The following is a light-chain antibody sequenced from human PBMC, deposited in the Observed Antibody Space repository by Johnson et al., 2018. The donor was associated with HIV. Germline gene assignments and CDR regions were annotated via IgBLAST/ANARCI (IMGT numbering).Light chain of an antibody. CDR1: SSNIESDY. CDR3: GTWDSSLNVYC. Sequence: QSVLTQPPSVSAAPGQKVDISCSGSSSNIESDYVSWYQQLPGTAPKLLIYDNNKRPSGIPDRFFGSKSGTSATLDITGLQTGDEGDYYCGTWDSSLNVYCFGTCTKVTVL. J-gene: IGLJ1*01. V-gene: IGLV1-51*01. CDR2: DNN.